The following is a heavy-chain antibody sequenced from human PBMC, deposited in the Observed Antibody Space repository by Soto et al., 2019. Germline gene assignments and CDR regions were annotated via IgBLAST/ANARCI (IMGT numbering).Heavy chain of an antibody. CDR1: GFTFSTYA. V-gene: IGHV3-23*01. Sequence: EVQLLESGGGLVQPGGSLRLSCAASGFTFSTYAMSWVRQAPGKGLDWVSAIRGSGSEAFYADSVKGRFTISRDNSKNTLYLQINSLRAEDTAVFYCAKDGEGPSRNFDYWGQGTLVTVSS. J-gene: IGHJ4*02. CDR3: AKDGEGPSRNFDY. D-gene: IGHD3-10*01. CDR2: IRGSGSEA.